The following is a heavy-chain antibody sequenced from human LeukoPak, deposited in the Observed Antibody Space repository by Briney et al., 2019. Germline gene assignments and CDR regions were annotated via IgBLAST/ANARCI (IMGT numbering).Heavy chain of an antibody. Sequence: GGSLRLSCAASGFIFSSYTMTWARQAPGKGLEWVSSISSSSSYIYYADSVKGRFTISRDNAKNSLYLQMNSLRAEDTAVYYCASMGGDGYNLGDFDYWGQGTLVTVSS. J-gene: IGHJ4*02. CDR1: GFIFSSYT. CDR3: ASMGGDGYNLGDFDY. V-gene: IGHV3-21*01. D-gene: IGHD5-24*01. CDR2: ISSSSSYI.